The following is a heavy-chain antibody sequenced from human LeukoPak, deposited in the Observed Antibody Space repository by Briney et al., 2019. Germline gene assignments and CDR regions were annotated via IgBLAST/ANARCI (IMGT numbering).Heavy chain of an antibody. CDR2: IYYSGST. Sequence: SETLSLTCTVSGGSISSGGYYWSWIRQHPGKGLEWIGYIYYSGSTYYNPSLKSRVTISVDTSKNQFSLKLSSVTAADTAVYYCARGVRGYYFDYWGQGTLVTVSS. J-gene: IGHJ4*02. CDR1: GGSISSGGYY. CDR3: ARGVRGYYFDY. V-gene: IGHV4-31*03. D-gene: IGHD3-16*01.